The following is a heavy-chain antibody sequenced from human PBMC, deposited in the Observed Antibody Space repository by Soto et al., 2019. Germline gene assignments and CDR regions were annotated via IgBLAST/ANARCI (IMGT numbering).Heavy chain of an antibody. CDR1: GFTFISYA. Sequence: GGSLRLSCAASGFTFISYAMSWVRQAPGQGLEWVSVISGSGGSTFYADSVTGRFTISRDNSKNTLFLQMNDLRAEDTAVYYCSKGPRASSWNNWYDPWGQGTLVTVSS. D-gene: IGHD6-13*01. CDR3: SKGPRASSWNNWYDP. J-gene: IGHJ5*02. CDR2: ISGSGGST. V-gene: IGHV3-23*01.